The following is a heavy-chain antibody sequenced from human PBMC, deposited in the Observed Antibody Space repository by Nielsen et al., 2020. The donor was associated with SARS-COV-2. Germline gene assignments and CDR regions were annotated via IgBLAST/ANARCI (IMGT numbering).Heavy chain of an antibody. CDR3: ARVLRAYGMDV. J-gene: IGHJ6*02. CDR2: IYHSGST. D-gene: IGHD3-16*01. Sequence: SETLSLTCAVSGGSISSSNWWSWVRQPPGKGLEWLGGIYHSGSTNYNQPRKSRVTISVEKSKNQFSLKLSSVTAADTAVYYCARVLRAYGMDVWGQGTTVTVSS. V-gene: IGHV4-4*02. CDR1: GGSISSSNW.